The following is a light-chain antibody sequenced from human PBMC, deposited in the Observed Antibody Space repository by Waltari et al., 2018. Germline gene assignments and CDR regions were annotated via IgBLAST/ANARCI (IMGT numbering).Light chain of an antibody. CDR2: WAS. CDR3: QQYFSTPRT. Sequence: DIVMTQSPDSLAVSLGERVTINCKSSQSLLYSSNNKNYLAWYQQKPGQAPKLLLYWASTREFGVPNRFSGSGSGTDFTLTINGLQAEDVAIYYCQQYFSTPRTFGQGTKVEI. V-gene: IGKV4-1*01. CDR1: QSLLYSSNNKNY. J-gene: IGKJ1*01.